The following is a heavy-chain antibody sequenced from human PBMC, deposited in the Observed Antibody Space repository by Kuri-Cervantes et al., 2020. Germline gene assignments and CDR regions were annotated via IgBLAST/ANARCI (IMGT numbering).Heavy chain of an antibody. CDR2: ISWNSGSI. V-gene: IGHV3-9*01. CDR3: AKVAMTGPYFYYYYYMDV. D-gene: IGHD2-21*02. Sequence: SLKISCVGSGFTFRDYNMNWVRQAPGKGLEWVSGISWNSGSIGYADSVKGRFTISRDNAKKSLYLQMNSLRAEDTALYYCAKVAMTGPYFYYYYYMDVWGKGTTVTVSS. CDR1: GFTFRDYN. J-gene: IGHJ6*03.